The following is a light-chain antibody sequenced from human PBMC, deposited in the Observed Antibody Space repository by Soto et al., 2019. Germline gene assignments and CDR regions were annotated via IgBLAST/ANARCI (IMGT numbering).Light chain of an antibody. V-gene: IGKV3-11*01. Sequence: EIVLTQSPVTLSLSPGXRATLSCRASQSVSSYLAWYQQRPGQAPRLLIYDASNRATGIPAKFSGSGSGTDFTLTISTLEPEDFAVYYCQQSSNWPPTFGGGTKVDIK. CDR3: QQSSNWPPT. J-gene: IGKJ4*01. CDR2: DAS. CDR1: QSVSSY.